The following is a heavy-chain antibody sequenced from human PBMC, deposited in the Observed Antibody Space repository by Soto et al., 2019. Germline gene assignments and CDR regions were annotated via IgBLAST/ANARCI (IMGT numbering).Heavy chain of an antibody. V-gene: IGHV3-23*01. CDR2: ISGSGGST. CDR3: ATNIVATIQYNWFDP. CDR1: GFTFSSYA. J-gene: IGHJ5*02. D-gene: IGHD5-12*01. Sequence: GGSLRLSCAASGFTFSSYAMSWVRQAPGKGLEWVSAISGSGGSTYYADSVKGRFTISRDNSKNTLYLQMNSLKAEDTAVYYCATNIVATIQYNWFDPWGQGTLVTVSS.